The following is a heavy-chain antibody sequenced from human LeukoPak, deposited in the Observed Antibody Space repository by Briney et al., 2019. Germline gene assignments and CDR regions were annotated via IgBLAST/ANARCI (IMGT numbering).Heavy chain of an antibody. CDR2: MNPNSGNT. D-gene: IGHD3-10*01. CDR1: GYTFTGYY. Sequence: ASVKVSCKASGYTFTGYYMHWVRQAPGQGLEWMGWMNPNSGNTGYAQKFQGRVTITRNTSISTAYMELSSLRSEDTAVYYCARANRGGSGSYFPPRRVYYYYMDVWGKGTTVTASS. V-gene: IGHV1-8*03. CDR3: ARANRGGSGSYFPPRRVYYYYMDV. J-gene: IGHJ6*03.